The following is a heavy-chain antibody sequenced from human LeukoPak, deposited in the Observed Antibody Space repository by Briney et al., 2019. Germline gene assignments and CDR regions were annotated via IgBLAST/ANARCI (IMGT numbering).Heavy chain of an antibody. J-gene: IGHJ4*02. CDR1: GFVFNSYW. CDR3: AMDRVVFTN. D-gene: IGHD3-22*01. CDR2: IKQDGSET. Sequence: GGSLRLSCEASGFVFNSYWMTWVRQARGKGLEWVANIKQDGSETKYVDSVEGRFTISRDNARNSVFLEMNSPRVEDTALYYCAMDRVVFTNWGQGALVTVSS. V-gene: IGHV3-7*04.